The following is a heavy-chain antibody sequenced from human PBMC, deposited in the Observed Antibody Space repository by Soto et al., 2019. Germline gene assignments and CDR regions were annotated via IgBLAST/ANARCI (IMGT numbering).Heavy chain of an antibody. Sequence: GGSLRLSCGAPGVTFKDYGMHWVRQAPGKGLEWVAVISYDGKQTYYADSVKGRFAISKDKSKRTLFLQMNSLRVDDTAVYYCARDGWGSNWYFDLWGRGTLVTVSS. D-gene: IGHD3-16*01. CDR1: GVTFKDYG. CDR3: ARDGWGSNWYFDL. CDR2: ISYDGKQT. J-gene: IGHJ2*01. V-gene: IGHV3-30*03.